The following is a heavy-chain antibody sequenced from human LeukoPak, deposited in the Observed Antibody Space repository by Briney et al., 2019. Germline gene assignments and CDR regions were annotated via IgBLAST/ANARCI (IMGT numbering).Heavy chain of an antibody. V-gene: IGHV3-21*01. CDR3: ARRDIVATRNAFDI. J-gene: IGHJ3*02. CDR1: GFTFSSYS. D-gene: IGHD5-12*01. Sequence: GGSLRLSCAASGFTFSSYSMNWVRQAPGKGLEWVSSISSSSSYIYYADSVKGRFTISRDNAKNSLYLQTNSLRAEDTAVYYCARRDIVATRNAFDIWGQGTMVTVSS. CDR2: ISSSSSYI.